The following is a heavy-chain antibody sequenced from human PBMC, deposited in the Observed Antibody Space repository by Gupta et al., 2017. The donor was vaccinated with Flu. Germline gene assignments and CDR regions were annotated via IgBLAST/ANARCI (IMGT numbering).Heavy chain of an antibody. CDR1: GFTFSSYA. CDR2: ISGSGGST. CDR3: AKDRWDIVVVVAATQDDYGDYGPFDY. J-gene: IGHJ4*02. V-gene: IGHV3-23*01. Sequence: EVQLLASGGGLVQPGGSLRLSCAASGFTFSSYAMSWFRQAPGKGLEWAPAISGSGGSTYYADSVKGRFTISRDNSKNTLYLQMNSLRAEDTAVYYCAKDRWDIVVVVAATQDDYGDYGPFDYWGQGTLVTVSS. D-gene: IGHD2-15*01.